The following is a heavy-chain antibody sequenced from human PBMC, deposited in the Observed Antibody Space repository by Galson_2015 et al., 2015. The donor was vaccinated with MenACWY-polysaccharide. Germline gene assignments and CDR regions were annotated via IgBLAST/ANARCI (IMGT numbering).Heavy chain of an antibody. V-gene: IGHV3-33*01. CDR2: IWNDGSNK. CDR1: GFTFSNYG. CDR3: ARDKGRAAFDI. J-gene: IGHJ3*02. Sequence: SLRLSCAGSGFTFSNYGMHWVRRAPGKGLEWVAVIWNDGSNKYYVDSVKGRFTISRDNSKNTLYLQMNSLRAEDTALYSCARDKGRAAFDIWGQGTMVTVSA.